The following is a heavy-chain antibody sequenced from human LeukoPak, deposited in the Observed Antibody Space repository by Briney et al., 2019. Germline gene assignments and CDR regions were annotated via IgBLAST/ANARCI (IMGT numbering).Heavy chain of an antibody. D-gene: IGHD6-13*01. CDR3: ARVQVKQQPGYFDY. J-gene: IGHJ4*02. CDR1: GFTFSSYW. CDR2: IKQDGSEK. Sequence: GGSLRLSCAASGFTFSSYWMSWVRQAPGKGLEWVANIKQDGSEKYYVDSVKGRFTISRDNAKNSLYLQMNSLRAEDTAVYYCARVQVKQQPGYFDYWGQGTLVTVSS. V-gene: IGHV3-7*01.